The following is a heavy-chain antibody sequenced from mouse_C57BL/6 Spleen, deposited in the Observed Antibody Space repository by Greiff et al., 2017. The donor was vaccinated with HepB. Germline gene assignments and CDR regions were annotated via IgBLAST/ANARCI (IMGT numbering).Heavy chain of an antibody. CDR2: IRSKSNNYAT. V-gene: IGHV10-1*01. Sequence: EVKLVESGGGLVQPKGSLKLSCAASGFSFNTYAMNWVRQAPGKGLEWVARIRSKSNNYATYYADSVKDRFTISRDDSESMLYLQMNNLKTEDTAMYYCVRHHRDDYGSSSFAYWGQGTLVTVSA. CDR3: VRHHRDDYGSSSFAY. CDR1: GFSFNTYA. J-gene: IGHJ3*01. D-gene: IGHD1-1*01.